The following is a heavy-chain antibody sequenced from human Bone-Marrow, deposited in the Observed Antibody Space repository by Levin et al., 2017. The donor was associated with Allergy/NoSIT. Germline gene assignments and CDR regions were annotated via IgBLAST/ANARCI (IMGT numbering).Heavy chain of an antibody. CDR1: GYTFVDYY. J-gene: IGHJ2*01. CDR3: ARDFGTGIVLHNFWYFDL. Sequence: PVASVKVSCKASGYTFVDYYIHWVRQAPGQGLQWIGWINPKTGDTNSSRQFQGRVTLTRETSISTAFMELPSLTSDDTAMYFCARDFGTGIVLHNFWYFDLWGRGTQVTVSS. V-gene: IGHV1-2*02. D-gene: IGHD2-8*02. CDR2: INPKTGDT.